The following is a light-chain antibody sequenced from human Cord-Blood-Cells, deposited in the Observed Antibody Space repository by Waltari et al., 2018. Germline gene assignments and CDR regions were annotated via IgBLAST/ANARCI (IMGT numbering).Light chain of an antibody. V-gene: IGLV2-23*01. CDR2: ECS. Sequence: QSALTQPASVSGSPGQSITISCTGTRSDVGSYNLFSWYQQHPGKAPKLMIYECSKRPSGVSNRFSGSKSGNTASLTISGLQAEDEADYYCCSYAGSSTYVFGTGTKVTVL. CDR1: RSDVGSYNL. J-gene: IGLJ1*01. CDR3: CSYAGSSTYV.